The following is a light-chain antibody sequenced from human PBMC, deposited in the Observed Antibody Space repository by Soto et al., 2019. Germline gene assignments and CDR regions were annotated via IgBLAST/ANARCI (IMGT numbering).Light chain of an antibody. J-gene: IGKJ2*01. CDR2: GAS. CDR3: QQYDDWPP. Sequence: EIVLAQSPGTLSLSPGERATLSCRASQSVSNNYLAWYQQKPGQAPRLLIYGASNRATGIPGRFSGSGSGTEFTLTISSLQSEDFAVYYCQQYDDWPPFGQGTKVDIK. CDR1: QSVSNN. V-gene: IGKV3-15*01.